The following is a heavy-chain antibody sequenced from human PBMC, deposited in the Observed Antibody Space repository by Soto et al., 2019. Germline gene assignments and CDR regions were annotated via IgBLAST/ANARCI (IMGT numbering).Heavy chain of an antibody. CDR3: ARSLSGYYYYYGMDV. CDR1: GGSISSYY. J-gene: IGHJ6*02. Sequence: SSETLSLTCTVSGGSISSYYWSWIRQPPGKGLEWIGYIYYSGSTNYNPSLKSRVTISVDTSKNQFSLKLSSVTAADTAVYYCARSLSGYYYYYGMDVWGQGTTVTVSS. D-gene: IGHD1-26*01. V-gene: IGHV4-59*01. CDR2: IYYSGST.